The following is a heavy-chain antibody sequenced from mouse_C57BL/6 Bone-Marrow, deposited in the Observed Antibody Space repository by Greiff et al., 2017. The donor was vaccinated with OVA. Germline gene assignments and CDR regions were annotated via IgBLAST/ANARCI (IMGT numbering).Heavy chain of an antibody. J-gene: IGHJ4*01. CDR2: IWRGGST. CDR1: GFSLTSYG. V-gene: IGHV2-5*01. Sequence: VQLQQSGPGLVQPSQSLSITCTVSGFSLTSYGVHWVRQSPGKGLEWLGVIWRGGSTDYNAAFMSRLSITKDNSKSPVFSKMNSLQADDTAIYSCAKNRGGRGAMDYWGQGTSVTVSS. CDR3: AKNRGGRGAMDY.